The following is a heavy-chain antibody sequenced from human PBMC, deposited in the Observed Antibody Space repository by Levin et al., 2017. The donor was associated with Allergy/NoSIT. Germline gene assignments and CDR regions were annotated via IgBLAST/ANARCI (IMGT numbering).Heavy chain of an antibody. J-gene: IGHJ4*02. V-gene: IGHV3-9*01. CDR1: GFTFDDYA. CDR3: AKMGGGAVAGDYFDY. D-gene: IGHD6-19*01. Sequence: SLKISCAASGFTFDDYAMHWVRQAPGKGLEWVSGISWNSGSIGYADSVKGRFTISRDNAKNSLYLQMNSLRAEDTALYYCAKMGGGAVAGDYFDYWGQGTLVTVSS. CDR2: ISWNSGSI.